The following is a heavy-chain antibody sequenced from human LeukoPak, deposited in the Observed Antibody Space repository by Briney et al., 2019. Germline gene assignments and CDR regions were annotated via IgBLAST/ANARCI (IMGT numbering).Heavy chain of an antibody. V-gene: IGHV3-21*01. D-gene: IGHD5-12*01. J-gene: IGHJ4*02. Sequence: PGGSLRLSCTASGFTFSGSTVHWVRQASGKGLEWVSSISSSSSYIYYADSVKGRFTISRDNAKNSLYLQMNSLRAEDTAVYYCASRSAFVATISLDYWGQGTLVTVSS. CDR2: ISSSSSYI. CDR1: GFTFSGST. CDR3: ASRSAFVATISLDY.